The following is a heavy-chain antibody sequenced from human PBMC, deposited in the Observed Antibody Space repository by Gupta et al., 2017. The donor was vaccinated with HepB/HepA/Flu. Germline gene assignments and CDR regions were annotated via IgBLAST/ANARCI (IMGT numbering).Heavy chain of an antibody. J-gene: IGHJ3*02. CDR3: AKAINWKSGAFDI. CDR1: GFTFDDYA. V-gene: IGHV3-9*03. Sequence: EVQLVESGGGLVQPGRSLRLSCAASGFTFDDYAMHWVRQAPGKGLEWVSGISWNSGSIGYADSVKGRFTISRDNAKNSLYLQMNSLRAEDMALYYCAKAINWKSGAFDIWGQGTMVTVSS. CDR2: ISWNSGSI. D-gene: IGHD1-20*01.